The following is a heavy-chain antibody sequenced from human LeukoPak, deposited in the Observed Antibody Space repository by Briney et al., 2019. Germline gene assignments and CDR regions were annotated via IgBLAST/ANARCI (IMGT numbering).Heavy chain of an antibody. Sequence: SQTLSLTCTVSGVSISSGDYYWRWIRQPPGKGLEWIVYIYYSGSTYYNPSLKSRVTISVDTSKNQFSLKLSSVTAADTAVYYCARVSSGYYASRKDEVFDYWGQGTLVTVSS. D-gene: IGHD3-22*01. V-gene: IGHV4-30-4*01. CDR3: ARVSSGYYASRKDEVFDY. J-gene: IGHJ4*02. CDR2: IYYSGST. CDR1: GVSISSGDYY.